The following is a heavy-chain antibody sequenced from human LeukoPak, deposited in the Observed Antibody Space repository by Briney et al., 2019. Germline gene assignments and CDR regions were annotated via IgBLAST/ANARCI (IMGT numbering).Heavy chain of an antibody. D-gene: IGHD5-24*01. J-gene: IGHJ4*02. CDR1: GFTFSSYS. CDR2: IKEDGSLT. Sequence: GGSLRLSCAASGFTFSSYSMNWVRQAPGKGLEWVANIKEDGSLTFYVDSVRGRFSISRDNTKNSLYLQMNSLRVEDTAVYFCVRDGYNQNRFDYWGQGTLITVSS. CDR3: VRDGYNQNRFDY. V-gene: IGHV3-7*03.